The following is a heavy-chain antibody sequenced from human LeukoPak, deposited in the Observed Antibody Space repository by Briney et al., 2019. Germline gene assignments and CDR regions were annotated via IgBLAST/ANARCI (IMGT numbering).Heavy chain of an antibody. CDR1: GFTFSSYA. V-gene: IGHV3-21*01. CDR2: LITSNDI. J-gene: IGHJ4*02. Sequence: PGGSLRLSCAASGFTFSSYAMSWVRQAPGKGLEWVSSLITSNDIYYADSVKGRFTISRDDAKNSLYLQMNGLRAEDTAVYYCARDFARTGDYHHFDYWGQGTLVTVSS. D-gene: IGHD7-27*01. CDR3: ARDFARTGDYHHFDY.